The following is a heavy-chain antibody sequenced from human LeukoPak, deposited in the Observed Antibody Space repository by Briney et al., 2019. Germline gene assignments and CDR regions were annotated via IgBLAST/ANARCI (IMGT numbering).Heavy chain of an antibody. J-gene: IGHJ4*02. CDR3: ARERDRHATFYQSPLEH. D-gene: IGHD1-1*01. CDR2: INHSEGT. Sequence: PSETLSLTCAVYGGSFTDYYWSWVRQPPGKGLEWIGEINHSEGTNYNPSLKSRVTISIDTSKNQFSLKPSSVTAADTAVYYCARERDRHATFYQSPLEHWGQGTLVTVPS. CDR1: GGSFTDYY. V-gene: IGHV4-34*01.